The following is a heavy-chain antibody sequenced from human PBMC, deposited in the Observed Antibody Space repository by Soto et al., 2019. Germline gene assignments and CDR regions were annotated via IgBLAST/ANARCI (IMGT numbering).Heavy chain of an antibody. D-gene: IGHD1-7*01. CDR3: ARERHLNSPSHAFDL. CDR2: MNPNSGGS. J-gene: IGHJ3*01. Sequence: QVHLVQSGAEVKKPGASVKVSCMASGYNFIAQNIHWVRQAPGLGLEWMGKMNPNSGGSDYAQAFQGSVSVTRDTSFATVYMELTSLKSDDTAVYYCARERHLNSPSHAFDLWGQGTMVIVSS. V-gene: IGHV1-2*02. CDR1: GYNFIAQN.